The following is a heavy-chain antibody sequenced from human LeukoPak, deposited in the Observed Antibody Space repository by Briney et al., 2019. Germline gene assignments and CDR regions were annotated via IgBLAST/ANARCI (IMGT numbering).Heavy chain of an antibody. Sequence: SETLSLTCTVSGGSISSYFWSWIRQPPGKGLEWIGYIYYSGSTNYNPSLKSRVTISVDTSKNQFSLKLSSVTAADTAVYYCARLLAARQNYYYYYMDVWGKGTTVTVSS. CDR3: ARLLAARQNYYYYYMDV. J-gene: IGHJ6*03. CDR2: IYYSGST. CDR1: GGSISSYF. D-gene: IGHD6-6*01. V-gene: IGHV4-59*08.